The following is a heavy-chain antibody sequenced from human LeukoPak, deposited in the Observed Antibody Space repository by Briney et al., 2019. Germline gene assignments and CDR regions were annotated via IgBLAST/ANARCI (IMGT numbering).Heavy chain of an antibody. Sequence: GESLRLSCVASGFTFSGYTMYWVRQAPGKGLEYVSAISGDGDKTFYAKSVKGRFTISRDNSKNTLYLQMGSLRPEDMAVYYCARRGGGGADYYFDYWGQGSLVTVSS. CDR1: GFTFSGYT. D-gene: IGHD4-23*01. V-gene: IGHV3-64*01. CDR3: ARRGGGGADYYFDY. J-gene: IGHJ4*02. CDR2: ISGDGDKT.